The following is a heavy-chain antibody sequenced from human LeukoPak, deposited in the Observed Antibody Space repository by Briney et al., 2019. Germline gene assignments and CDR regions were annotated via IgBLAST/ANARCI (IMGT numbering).Heavy chain of an antibody. D-gene: IGHD3-10*01. J-gene: IGHJ4*02. Sequence: ASETLSLTCTVSGGSISSGSYYWSWIRQPAGKGLEWIGRIYTSGSTNYNPSLKSRVTISVDTSKNQFSLKLSSVTAADTAVYYCARSHYGSGSYYSVGDYWGQGTLVTVSS. V-gene: IGHV4-61*02. CDR1: GGSISSGSYY. CDR3: ARSHYGSGSYYSVGDY. CDR2: IYTSGST.